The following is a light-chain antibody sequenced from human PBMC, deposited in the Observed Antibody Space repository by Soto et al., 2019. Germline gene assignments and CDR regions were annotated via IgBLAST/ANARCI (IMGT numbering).Light chain of an antibody. J-gene: IGKJ1*01. V-gene: IGKV3-20*01. CDR1: QSVNNDY. CDR2: GAS. CDR3: QQYGSSPWT. Sequence: EIVLTQSPGTLSLSPGERAALSCRVSQSVNNDYLAWYHQKPGRAPRLVIYGASKRATGIPDRFSGSGSGTDFTLTISRLEPEDFAVYYCQQYGSSPWTFGQGTNVEIK.